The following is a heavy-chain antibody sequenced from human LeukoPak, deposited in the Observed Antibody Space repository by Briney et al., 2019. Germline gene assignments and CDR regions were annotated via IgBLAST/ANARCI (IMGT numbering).Heavy chain of an antibody. D-gene: IGHD3-22*01. V-gene: IGHV3-53*01. Sequence: GGSLRLSCAASGFTFSDYYMSWVRQAPGKGLEWVSVIYSGGSTYYADSVKGRFTISRDNSKNTLYLQMNSLRAEDTAVYYCARSPYYYDRSGYPGDWGQGTLVTVSS. CDR1: GFTFSDYY. J-gene: IGHJ4*02. CDR3: ARSPYYYDRSGYPGD. CDR2: IYSGGST.